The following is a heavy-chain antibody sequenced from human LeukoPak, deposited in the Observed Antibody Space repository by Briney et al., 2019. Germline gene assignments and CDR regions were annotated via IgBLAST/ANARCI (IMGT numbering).Heavy chain of an antibody. V-gene: IGHV3-30*02. CDR2: IRYDGSNK. Sequence: PGGSLRLSCAASGFTFSSYGMHWVRQAPGKGLKWVAFIRYDGSNKYYADSVKGRFTISRDNSKNTLYLQMNSLRAEDTAVYYCAKVLFVRSSSTPYMDVWGKGTTVTVSS. J-gene: IGHJ6*03. CDR1: GFTFSSYG. CDR3: AKVLFVRSSSTPYMDV. D-gene: IGHD6-6*01.